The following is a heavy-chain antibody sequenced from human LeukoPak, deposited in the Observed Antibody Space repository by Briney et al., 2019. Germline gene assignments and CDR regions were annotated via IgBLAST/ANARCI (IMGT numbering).Heavy chain of an antibody. Sequence: PGGSLRLSCAASGFTFSSYTMNWVRQAPGKGLEWVSLISSDGRHIYHTDSVKGRFTISRDNAENSLYLHMNSLRAEDTAVYYCARNRITIFGVAMEGFDPWGQGTLVTVSS. CDR1: GFTFSSYT. V-gene: IGHV3-21*01. J-gene: IGHJ5*02. CDR2: ISSDGRHI. CDR3: ARNRITIFGVAMEGFDP. D-gene: IGHD3-3*01.